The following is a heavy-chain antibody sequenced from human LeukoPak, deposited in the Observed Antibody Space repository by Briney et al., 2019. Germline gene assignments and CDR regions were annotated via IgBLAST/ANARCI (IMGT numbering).Heavy chain of an antibody. D-gene: IGHD5-18*01. CDR3: ARARPDTAMVTVGIMFDP. V-gene: IGHV4-39*07. CDR2: IYYSGST. J-gene: IGHJ5*02. CDR1: GGSISSSSYY. Sequence: SETLSLTCTVSGGSISSSSYYWGWLRQPPGKGLEWIGSIYYSGSTYYNPSLKSRVTISVDTSKNQFSLKLSSVTAADTAVYYCARARPDTAMVTVGIMFDPWGQGTLVTVSS.